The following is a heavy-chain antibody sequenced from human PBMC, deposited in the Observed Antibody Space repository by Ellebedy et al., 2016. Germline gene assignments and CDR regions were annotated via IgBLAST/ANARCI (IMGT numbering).Heavy chain of an antibody. V-gene: IGHV3-30*04. CDR2: ISYDGSSE. CDR1: GFSFNDHA. D-gene: IGHD5-18*01. Sequence: GGSLRLSCAASGFSFNDHAMHWVRQAPGKGLEWVALISYDGSSESYADSVKGRFTISRDSSRDTLFLQMNSLRAEDTDLYYCARDPRAPRGYSYGYLDLWGQGTLVTVSS. J-gene: IGHJ4*02. CDR3: ARDPRAPRGYSYGYLDL.